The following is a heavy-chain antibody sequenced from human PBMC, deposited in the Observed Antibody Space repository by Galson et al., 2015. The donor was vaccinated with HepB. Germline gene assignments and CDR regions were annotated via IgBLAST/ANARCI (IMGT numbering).Heavy chain of an antibody. Sequence: SLRLSCAASGFTFSSYSMHWVRQAPGKGLVWVSRISRNGSSTTYADSVKGRFTVSRDNAKNTLYLQMNSLRAEDTALYYCARDETVLRHFDWLANWGQGTLVTV. V-gene: IGHV3-74*01. J-gene: IGHJ4*02. CDR2: ISRNGSST. CDR3: ARDETVLRHFDWLAN. CDR1: GFTFSSYS. D-gene: IGHD3-9*01.